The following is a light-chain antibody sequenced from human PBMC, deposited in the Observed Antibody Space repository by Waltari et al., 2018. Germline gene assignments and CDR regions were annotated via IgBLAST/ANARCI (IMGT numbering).Light chain of an antibody. CDR1: TNNF. Sequence: QSALTQPASVSGSPGQSITITCTGTTNNFFSWYQLHPGNPPRLIFSDVTFRPSGVPSRFSGSKSGDRASLTISGVQAEDGAHYYCSSFTSLRSVIFGGGTTLTVL. CDR3: SSFTSLRSVI. CDR2: DVT. V-gene: IGLV2-14*01. J-gene: IGLJ2*01.